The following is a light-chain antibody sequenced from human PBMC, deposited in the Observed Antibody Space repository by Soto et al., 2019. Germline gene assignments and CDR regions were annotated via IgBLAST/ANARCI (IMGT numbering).Light chain of an antibody. CDR3: CSFVGGHPNFV. CDR2: GVT. J-gene: IGLJ1*01. Sequence: QSALTQPRSVSGSPGQSVTISCTGSSSDVGFYNYVSWYQHHPDKPPKLIIYGVTQRPSGVPDRFSGSKSGNTASLTISGLQPEDEADYYCCSFVGGHPNFVFGSGTKVTAL. V-gene: IGLV2-11*01. CDR1: SSDVGFYNY.